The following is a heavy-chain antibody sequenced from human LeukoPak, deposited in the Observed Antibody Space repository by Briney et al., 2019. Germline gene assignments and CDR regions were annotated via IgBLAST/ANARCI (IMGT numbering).Heavy chain of an antibody. CDR1: GYTFTSYD. J-gene: IGHJ6*03. CDR2: MNPNSGNT. V-gene: IGHV1-8*01. D-gene: IGHD3-3*01. Sequence: ASVKVSCKASGYTFTSYDINWVRQATGQGLEWMGWMNPNSGNTGYAQKFQGRVTMTRNTSISTAYMELSSLRSEDTAVYCCARVPIIDFWSGYYYYYYYYMDVWGKGTTVTVSS. CDR3: ARVPIIDFWSGYYYYYYYYMDV.